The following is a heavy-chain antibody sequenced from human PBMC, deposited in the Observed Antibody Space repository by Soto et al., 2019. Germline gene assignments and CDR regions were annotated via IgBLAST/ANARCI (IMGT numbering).Heavy chain of an antibody. CDR1: GFTFSSYA. CDR2: ISGSGDST. V-gene: IGHV3-23*01. J-gene: IGHJ4*02. D-gene: IGHD3-16*01. Sequence: EVQLLESGGGLVQPGGSLRLSCAASGFTFSSYAMSWVRQAPGKGLEWVSAISGSGDSTFYADSVKGRFTISRDNSKNTLYLQMNSLRAEDTAVYYCAKRAWGTYYFDYWGQGTLVPVSS. CDR3: AKRAWGTYYFDY.